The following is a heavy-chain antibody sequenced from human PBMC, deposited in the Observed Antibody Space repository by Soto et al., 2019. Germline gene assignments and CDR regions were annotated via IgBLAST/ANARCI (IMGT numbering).Heavy chain of an antibody. CDR2: IIPIFGTA. CDR3: ARVLRVVTGLHFVHFDY. CDR1: GGTFSSYA. D-gene: IGHD2-15*01. Sequence: QVQLVQSGAEVKKPGSSVKVSCKASGGTFSSYAISWVRQAPGQGLEWMGGIIPIFGTANYAQKFQGRVTISAGDSTSTASMELSGMRSVDTAVYYCARVLRVVTGLHFVHFDYWGEGTLVTVSS. J-gene: IGHJ4*02. V-gene: IGHV1-69*12.